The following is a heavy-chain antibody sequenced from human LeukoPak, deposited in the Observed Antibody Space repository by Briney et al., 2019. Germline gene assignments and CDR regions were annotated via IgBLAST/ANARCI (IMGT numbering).Heavy chain of an antibody. CDR3: ARRVSYSYGPYFDY. D-gene: IGHD5-18*01. CDR2: IYYSGST. Sequence: SETLSLTCAVSGDSISNRNSYWGWIRQPPGKGLEWLGSIYYSGSTHYTSSLKSRVTISADTSKNQFSLKLSSVTAADTAVYYCARRVSYSYGPYFDYWGPGTLVTVSS. CDR1: GDSISNRNSY. J-gene: IGHJ4*02. V-gene: IGHV4-39*01.